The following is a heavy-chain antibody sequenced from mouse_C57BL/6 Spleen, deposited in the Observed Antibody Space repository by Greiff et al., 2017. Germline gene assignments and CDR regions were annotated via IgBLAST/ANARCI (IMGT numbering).Heavy chain of an antibody. D-gene: IGHD2-4*01. V-gene: IGHV1-69*01. J-gene: IGHJ3*01. Sequence: QVQLQQPGAELVMPGASVKLSCKASGYTFTSYWMHWVKPRPGQGLEWIGEIDPSDSYTNYNQKFKGKSTLTVDKSSSTAYMQLSSLTSEDSAVYYCARGGLRRVPWFAYWGQGTLVTVSA. CDR2: IDPSDSYT. CDR1: GYTFTSYW. CDR3: ARGGLRRVPWFAY.